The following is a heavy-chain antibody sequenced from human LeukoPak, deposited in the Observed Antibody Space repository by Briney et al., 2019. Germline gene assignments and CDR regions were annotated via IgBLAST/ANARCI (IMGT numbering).Heavy chain of an antibody. Sequence: ASVKVSCKASGYTFTDYYMHWGRQAPGQGLEWMGWINPNSRGTDSAQKFQGRFSMTRDTSISTAYMELSRLRPDDTAVYYCARRAREYSHDAFDIWGQGTMVTVSS. CDR3: ARRAREYSHDAFDI. CDR1: GYTFTDYY. CDR2: INPNSRGT. V-gene: IGHV1-2*02. D-gene: IGHD5-18*01. J-gene: IGHJ3*02.